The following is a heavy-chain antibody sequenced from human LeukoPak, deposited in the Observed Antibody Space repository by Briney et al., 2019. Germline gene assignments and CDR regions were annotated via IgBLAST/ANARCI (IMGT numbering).Heavy chain of an antibody. CDR2: IHFRGNT. V-gene: IGHV4-39*01. Sequence: SETLSLTCTVSGGSIKSSSYYWACIRQPPGKGLEWIALIHFRGNTYYNPSLKSRVTISVDTSKNQFSLKLSSVTAADTAVYYCARFPIVVVTAISDYWGQGTLVTVSS. D-gene: IGHD2-21*02. J-gene: IGHJ4*02. CDR1: GGSIKSSSYY. CDR3: ARFPIVVVTAISDY.